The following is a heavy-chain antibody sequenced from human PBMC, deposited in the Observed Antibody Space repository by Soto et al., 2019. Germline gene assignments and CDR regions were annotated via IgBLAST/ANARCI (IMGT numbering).Heavy chain of an antibody. CDR1: GGTFSSYA. D-gene: IGHD2-2*01. CDR2: IIPISGTA. CDR3: ARSQGSSTSLEIYYYYYYGMDG. Sequence: QVQLVQSGAEVKKPGSSVKVSCKASGGTFSSYAISWVRQAPGQGLEWMGGIIPISGTANYAQKFQGRVTITAEEYKSTAYMELSSLRSEDTAVYYCARSQGSSTSLEIYYYYYYGMDGWGQGTTVTVSS. J-gene: IGHJ6*02. V-gene: IGHV1-69*01.